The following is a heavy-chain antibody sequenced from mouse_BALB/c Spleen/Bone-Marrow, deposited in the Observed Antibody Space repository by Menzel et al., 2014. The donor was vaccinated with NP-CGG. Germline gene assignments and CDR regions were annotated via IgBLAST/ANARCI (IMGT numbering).Heavy chain of an antibody. J-gene: IGHJ3*01. CDR1: GFTFSDYY. D-gene: IGHD2-14*01. CDR2: ISDGGSYT. CDR3: VRGDDFRYAWFAY. V-gene: IGHV5-4*02. Sequence: EVKLVESGGGLVKPGGSLKLSCVASGFTFSDYYMYWVRQTPEKRLEWVATISDGGSYTYYPDSGKGRFTISRDNAKNNLYLQMSSLKSEDTAMYYCVRGDDFRYAWFAYWGQGLWSLSLQ.